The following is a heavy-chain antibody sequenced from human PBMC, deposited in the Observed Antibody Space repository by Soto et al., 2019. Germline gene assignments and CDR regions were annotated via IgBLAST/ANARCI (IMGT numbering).Heavy chain of an antibody. V-gene: IGHV1-3*01. D-gene: IGHD6-13*01. J-gene: IGHJ4*02. Sequence: GASVKVSCKASGYTFTSYAMHWVRQAPGQRLEWMGWINAGNGNTKYSQKFQGRVTITRDTSASTAYMELSSLRSEDTAVYYCASDAVAGEHSSSPDYWGQGTLVTVAS. CDR2: INAGNGNT. CDR1: GYTFTSYA. CDR3: ASDAVAGEHSSSPDY.